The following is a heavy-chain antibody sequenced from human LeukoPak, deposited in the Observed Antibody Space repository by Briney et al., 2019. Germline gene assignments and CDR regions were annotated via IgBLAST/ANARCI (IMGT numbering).Heavy chain of an antibody. CDR1: GYSFTSYW. D-gene: IGHD6-13*01. Sequence: GESLKISCKGSGYSFTSYWIGWVRQMPGKGLEWMGIIYPGDSDTRYSPSFQGQVTISADKSISTAYLQWSSLKASDTAMYYCATFFTQEIAAAGNWGQGTLVTVSS. CDR3: ATFFTQEIAAAGN. V-gene: IGHV5-51*01. J-gene: IGHJ1*01. CDR2: IYPGDSDT.